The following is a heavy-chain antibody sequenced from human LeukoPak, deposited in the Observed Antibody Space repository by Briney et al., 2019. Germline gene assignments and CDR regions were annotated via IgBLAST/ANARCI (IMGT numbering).Heavy chain of an antibody. Sequence: PGGSLRLSCAASGFTFSGSAVHWVRQASGKGLEWVGRIRSKANSYATVYAASVKGRFTISRDNSKNTLYLQMNSLRAEDTAVYYCAKDQGYSSGWYPWGQGTLVTVSS. CDR3: AKDQGYSSGWYP. CDR1: GFTFSGSA. D-gene: IGHD6-19*01. CDR2: IRSKANSYAT. J-gene: IGHJ5*02. V-gene: IGHV3-73*01.